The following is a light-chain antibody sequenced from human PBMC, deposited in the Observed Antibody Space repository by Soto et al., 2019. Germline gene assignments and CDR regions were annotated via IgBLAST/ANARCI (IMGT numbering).Light chain of an antibody. Sequence: EIVMTQSPATVSVSPGERVTLSCRASQSVSSSYLAWYQQKPGQAPRLLIYGASSRATGIPDRFSGSGSGTDFTLTISRLEPEDFAVYYCQQYSSSWTFGQGTKVDIK. V-gene: IGKV3-20*01. CDR1: QSVSSSY. J-gene: IGKJ1*01. CDR2: GAS. CDR3: QQYSSSWT.